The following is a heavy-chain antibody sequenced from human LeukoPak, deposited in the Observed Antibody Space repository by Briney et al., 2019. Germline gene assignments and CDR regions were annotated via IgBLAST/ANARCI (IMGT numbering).Heavy chain of an antibody. CDR2: VYYGRSP. CDR1: GDSISRSTYY. D-gene: IGHD6-25*01. J-gene: IGHJ4*02. Sequence: SETLSLTSTVSGDSISRSTYYWAWIRQPPGKGLEWIGSVYYGRSPYFNPSLESRATISVDTSKNHFSLKMSSVTAADTAVYYCARSSGTGTFSYWGQGTLVTVSS. CDR3: ARSSGTGTFSY. V-gene: IGHV4-39*02.